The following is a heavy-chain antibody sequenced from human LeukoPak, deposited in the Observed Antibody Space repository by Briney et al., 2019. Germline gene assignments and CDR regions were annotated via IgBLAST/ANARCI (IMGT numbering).Heavy chain of an antibody. J-gene: IGHJ4*02. V-gene: IGHV5-51*01. CDR2: IYPGDSDT. Sequence: GGALKISFKGSGFRFTSYWIGWVRPMPGKGLGGMGRIYPGDSDTRYSPSFQGQVTISADKSISTAYLQWSSLKASDTAMYYFARRPLEMATANFDYWGQGTLVTVSS. CDR3: ARRPLEMATANFDY. D-gene: IGHD5-24*01. CDR1: GFRFTSYW.